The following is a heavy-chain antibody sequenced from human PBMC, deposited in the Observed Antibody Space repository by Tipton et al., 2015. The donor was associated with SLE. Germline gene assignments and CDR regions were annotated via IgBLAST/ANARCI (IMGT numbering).Heavy chain of an antibody. J-gene: IGHJ4*02. CDR3: ASQLRGYSDN. V-gene: IGHV5-51*01. D-gene: IGHD5-18*01. Sequence: VQLVQSGGEVKKPGESLKISCNGSGYSFTTYWITWVRQMPGKGLEWMGIIFPADSDTRYSPSFQGQVTISADKSIHTAYLQWSSLKASDTAMYYCASQLRGYSDNWGQGSLVTVTS. CDR2: IFPADSDT. CDR1: GYSFTTYW.